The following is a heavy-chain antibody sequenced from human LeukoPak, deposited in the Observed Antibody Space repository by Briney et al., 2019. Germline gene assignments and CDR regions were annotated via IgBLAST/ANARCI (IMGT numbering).Heavy chain of an antibody. Sequence: GGSLRLSCAASGFTLSNSWMFWVRQPPGKGLKYVSEINNDGSRTSYADSVKGRFTIPRDGAENTLFLQMNSLRAEDTAVYFCARGGVSGGFDYWGQGTLVTVSS. V-gene: IGHV3-74*01. D-gene: IGHD3-10*01. J-gene: IGHJ4*02. CDR2: INNDGSRT. CDR3: ARGGVSGGFDY. CDR1: GFTLSNSW.